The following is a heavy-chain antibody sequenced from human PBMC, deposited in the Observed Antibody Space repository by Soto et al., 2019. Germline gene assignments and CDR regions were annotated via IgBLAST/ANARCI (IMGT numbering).Heavy chain of an antibody. CDR3: ARASMYIWNDH. V-gene: IGHV1-8*01. J-gene: IGHJ5*02. CDR2: VNPSSGNT. D-gene: IGHD1-20*01. CDR1: GYTFTTYD. Sequence: GASVKVSCTASGYTFTTYDINWVRQASGQGLEWMGCVNPSSGNTVYAQKFHGRVTMTRDTSISTAYMELSSLKSDDTAIYYCARASMYIWNDHWGQGTLVTVSS.